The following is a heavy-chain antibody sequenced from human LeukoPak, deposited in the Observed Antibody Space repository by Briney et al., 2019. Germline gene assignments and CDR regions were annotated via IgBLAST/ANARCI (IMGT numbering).Heavy chain of an antibody. CDR2: IDGSSTST. V-gene: IGHV3-21*06. CDR3: AREEGKQQMEAFDY. Sequence: GGSLRLSCAASGFTFSTYSMNWVRQAPGKGLEWVSSIDGSSTSTYYAGSVKGRFTISRDNAKNSLYLQMNSLRAEDTAVYYCAREEGKQQMEAFDYWGQGTLVTVSS. D-gene: IGHD6-13*01. J-gene: IGHJ4*02. CDR1: GFTFSTYS.